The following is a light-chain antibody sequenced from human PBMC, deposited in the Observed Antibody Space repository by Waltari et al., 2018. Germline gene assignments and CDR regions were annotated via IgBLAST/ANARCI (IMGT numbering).Light chain of an antibody. J-gene: IGLJ3*02. Sequence: QSALTQPRPLAGSPGQSVTLPCPGTTSYVGAYNYVSWYQQHPARAPKLMSYDVSGRPSGVCARCSGSKSGNTATLTISGLQADDGADYYCCSYAGSSTLVFGGGTTLTVV. CDR2: DVS. V-gene: IGLV2-11*01. CDR1: TSYVGAYNY. CDR3: CSYAGSSTLV.